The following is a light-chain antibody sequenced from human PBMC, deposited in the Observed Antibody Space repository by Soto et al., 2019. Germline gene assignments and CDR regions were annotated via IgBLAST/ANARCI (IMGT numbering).Light chain of an antibody. CDR2: DVI. V-gene: IGKV3-20*01. J-gene: IGKJ2*01. CDR3: QQYDSPPST. Sequence: EIVLTQSPGTLSLSPGERATLSCRASHSISTSHLAWYQQKPDQAPRLLIYDVISRATGIPDRFSGSGSGTDFTLTISRLEPEDCAVYYCQQYDSPPSTFGQGTKLEIK. CDR1: HSISTSH.